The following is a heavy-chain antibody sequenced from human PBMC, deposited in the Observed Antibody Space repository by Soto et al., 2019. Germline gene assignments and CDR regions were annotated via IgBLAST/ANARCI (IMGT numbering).Heavy chain of an antibody. D-gene: IGHD2-21*02. CDR3: ARVFPSYCGGDCSYFDS. J-gene: IGHJ4*02. CDR1: GGSISSGGYY. CDR2: IYYSGST. Sequence: SETLSLTCTVPGGSISSGGYYWSWIRQHPGKGLEWIGYIYYSGSTYYNPSLKSRVTISVDMSKNQFSLRLTSVTAADTAVYYCARVFPSYCGGDCSYFDSWGQGTLVTVSS. V-gene: IGHV4-31*03.